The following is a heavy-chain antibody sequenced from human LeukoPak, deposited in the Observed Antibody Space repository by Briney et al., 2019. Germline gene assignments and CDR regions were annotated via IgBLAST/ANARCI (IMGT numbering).Heavy chain of an antibody. D-gene: IGHD6-13*01. V-gene: IGHV3-74*01. J-gene: IGHJ4*02. CDR2: ISDDGSNT. CDR3: ARDDGHYSSDSFMDN. Sequence: GWSLRLSCAASGLTFSYYWLHLVREALGPGLQAPSRISDDGSNTNYADFVKGRFTISRDNAKNTLYLQMDSLRAEDTAVYYCARDDGHYSSDSFMDNWGQGALVTVSS. CDR1: GLTFSYYW.